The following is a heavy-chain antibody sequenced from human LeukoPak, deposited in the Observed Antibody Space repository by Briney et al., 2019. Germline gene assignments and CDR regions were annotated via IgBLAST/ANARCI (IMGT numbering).Heavy chain of an antibody. V-gene: IGHV1-8*01. D-gene: IGHD2-2*01. CDR1: GYTFTSYD. Sequence: ASVKLSCKASGYTFTSYDINWVRQATGQGLEWMGWMNPNNGNTGYSKKFQDRVTMTRNTSISTAFIEMSSSRSEDTAVYYCGRGGSCSSTSCYEDYYYYMGVWGKGTTVTVSS. CDR3: GRGGSCSSTSCYEDYYYYMGV. CDR2: MNPNNGNT. J-gene: IGHJ6*03.